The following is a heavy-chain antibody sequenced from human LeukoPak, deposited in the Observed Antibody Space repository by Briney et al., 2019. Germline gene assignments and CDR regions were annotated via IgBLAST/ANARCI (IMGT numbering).Heavy chain of an antibody. V-gene: IGHV3-33*01. J-gene: IGHJ4*02. CDR2: IWYDGSNK. Sequence: PGGSLRLSCAASGFTFSSYGMHWVRQAPGKGLEWVAVIWYDGSNKYYADSVKGRFTISRGNSKNTLYLQMNSLRAEDTAVYYCASPGGDYYDSSGYFYWGQGTLVTVSS. CDR1: GFTFSSYG. CDR3: ASPGGDYYDSSGYFY. D-gene: IGHD3-22*01.